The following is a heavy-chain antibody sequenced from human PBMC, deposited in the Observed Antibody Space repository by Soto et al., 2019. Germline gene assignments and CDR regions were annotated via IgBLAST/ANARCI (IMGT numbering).Heavy chain of an antibody. V-gene: IGHV3-30-3*01. J-gene: IGHJ5*02. CDR2: ISYDGSNK. CDR1: GFTFSSYA. D-gene: IGHD6-19*01. CDR3: ARAGMYSSGYGNWFDP. Sequence: PGGSLRLSCAASGFTFSSYAMHWVRQAPGKGLEWVAVISYDGSNKYYADSVKGRFTISRDNSKNTLYLQMNSLRAEDTAVYYCARAGMYSSGYGNWFDPWGKGPLVTVSS.